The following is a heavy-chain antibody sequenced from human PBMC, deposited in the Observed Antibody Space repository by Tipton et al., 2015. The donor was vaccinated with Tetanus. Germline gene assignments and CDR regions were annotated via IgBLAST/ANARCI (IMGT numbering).Heavy chain of an antibody. J-gene: IGHJ3*01. CDR2: IFHRGST. CDR3: ARRSYCSSSRCFDAFDL. CDR1: GGSMSNNY. Sequence: TLSLTCTVSGGSMSNNYWSWIRQPPGKGLEWIAYIFHRGSTNYSPSLKSRVAISMDTSKNQISLKLSSVTAADTAVYYCARRSYCSSSRCFDAFDLWGQGTMVTVSS. D-gene: IGHD2-2*01. V-gene: IGHV4-59*01.